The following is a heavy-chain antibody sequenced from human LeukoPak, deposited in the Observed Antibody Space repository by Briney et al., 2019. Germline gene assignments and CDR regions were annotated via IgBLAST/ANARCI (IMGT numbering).Heavy chain of an antibody. V-gene: IGHV3-48*01. D-gene: IGHD1/OR15-1a*01. CDR2: ISSSSSTI. CDR3: MREPNNLPDH. CDR1: GFTFSSYS. J-gene: IGHJ4*02. Sequence: GGSLRLSCVVSGFTFSSYSMNWVRQAPGKGLEWVSYISSSSSTIYYADSVRGRFTISRDNAKNSLYLQMNSLRAEDTAVYYCMREPNNLPDHWGQGTLVTVSS.